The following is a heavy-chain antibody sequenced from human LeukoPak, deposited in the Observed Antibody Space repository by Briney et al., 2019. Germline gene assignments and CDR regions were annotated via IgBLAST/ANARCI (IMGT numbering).Heavy chain of an antibody. Sequence: PGGSLRLSCAASGITLSSYDMHWVRQAPGKALEWVAVISYDGSNKDCADSVKGRFTISRDNSKNTLDLQMNSLRAEDTAVYYCAKDRGVWAFDIWGQGTMVTVSS. CDR1: GITLSSYD. V-gene: IGHV3-30-3*01. CDR3: AKDRGVWAFDI. CDR2: ISYDGSNK. D-gene: IGHD3-10*01. J-gene: IGHJ3*02.